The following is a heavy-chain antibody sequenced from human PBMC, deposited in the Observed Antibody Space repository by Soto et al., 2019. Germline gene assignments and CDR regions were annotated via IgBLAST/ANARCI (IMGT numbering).Heavy chain of an antibody. Sequence: SETLSLTCGVYNGSFSDYFWNWIRQPPGKGLECIGEIKESGFATYNPSLKRRVTMSVDTANNQFSLKVTSVAAADTAVYYCARGKSSGPLYYFDTWDQGTLLTGSS. CDR1: NGSFSDYF. CDR2: IKESGFA. D-gene: IGHD6-19*01. CDR3: ARGKSSGPLYYFDT. V-gene: IGHV4-34*01. J-gene: IGHJ4*02.